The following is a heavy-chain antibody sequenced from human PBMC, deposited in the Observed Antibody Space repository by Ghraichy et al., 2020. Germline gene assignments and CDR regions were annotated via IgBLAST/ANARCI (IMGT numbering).Heavy chain of an antibody. CDR2: INHSGST. D-gene: IGHD3-10*01. CDR1: GGSFSGYY. Sequence: SETLSLTCAVYGGSFSGYYWSWIRQPPGKGLEWLGEINHSGSTNYNPSLKSRVTISVDTSNNQFSLKLGSVTAADTAVYYCARGLFTGMWHGSGSYPARRLRAFFDYWVQGSLVYVSS. J-gene: IGHJ4*02. V-gene: IGHV4-34*01. CDR3: ARGLFTGMWHGSGSYPARRLRAFFDY.